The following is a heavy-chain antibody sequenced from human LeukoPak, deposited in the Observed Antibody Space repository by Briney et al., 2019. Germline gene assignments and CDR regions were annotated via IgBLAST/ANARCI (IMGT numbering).Heavy chain of an antibody. Sequence: GESLKSSCKGSGYSFTNYWIAWMRQMPGKGLEWMGVIYPGDSDTRYNPSFQGQVTISADRSFGTAYLQWSSLKASDSAMYYCARREATSEYFDFWGQGTLVTVSS. J-gene: IGHJ4*02. CDR1: GYSFTNYW. CDR2: IYPGDSDT. V-gene: IGHV5-51*01. CDR3: ARREATSEYFDF. D-gene: IGHD1-1*01.